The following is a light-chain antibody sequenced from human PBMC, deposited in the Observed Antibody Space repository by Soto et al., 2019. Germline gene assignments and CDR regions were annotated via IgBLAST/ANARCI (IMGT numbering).Light chain of an antibody. CDR2: DAS. J-gene: IGKJ1*01. Sequence: DIQMTQSPSTLSASVGDRVTITCRASQSISTWLAWYQQKPGKAPNLLIYDASSLKSGVPSRFSGSGSGTEFTLTISSLQPDDIATYYCQQYNSYSPTFGQGTKVDIK. CDR3: QQYNSYSPT. V-gene: IGKV1-5*01. CDR1: QSISTW.